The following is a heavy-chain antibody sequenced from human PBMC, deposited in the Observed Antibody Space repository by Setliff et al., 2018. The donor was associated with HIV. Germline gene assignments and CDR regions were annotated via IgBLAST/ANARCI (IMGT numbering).Heavy chain of an antibody. CDR1: GFTFGNFG. V-gene: IGHV3-21*01. D-gene: IGHD2-15*01. CDR2: ISSSDYM. J-gene: IGHJ3*02. CDR3: AREMGSTHQAFGT. Sequence: GGSLRLSCAASGFTFGNFGMNWVRQAPGKGLEWISSISSSDYMYYADSVKGRFTISRDNAKNSLYLQMSSLRAEDTAVYYCAREMGSTHQAFGTWGQGTMVPSPQ.